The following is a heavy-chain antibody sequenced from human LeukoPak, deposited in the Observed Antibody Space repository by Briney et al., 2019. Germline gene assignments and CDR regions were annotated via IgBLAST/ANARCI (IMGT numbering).Heavy chain of an antibody. CDR1: GLTFSTYT. Sequence: GRSLRLSCEASGLTFSTYTMHWVRQAPGKGLEWVASISYDGSNKYYADSVKGRFTISRDNSKNTLYLQMNSLRAEDTAVYYCAKASPVVVVAAELDVWGQGTTVTVSS. CDR2: ISYDGSNK. CDR3: AKASPVVVVAAELDV. D-gene: IGHD2-15*01. V-gene: IGHV3-30-3*01. J-gene: IGHJ6*02.